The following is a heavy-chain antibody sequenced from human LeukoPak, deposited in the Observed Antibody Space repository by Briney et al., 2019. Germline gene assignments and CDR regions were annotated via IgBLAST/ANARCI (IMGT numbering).Heavy chain of an antibody. Sequence: GGSLRLSCAASGFTFSDYYMSWIRQAPGKGLEWVSYISSSGSTIYYADSVKGRFTISRDNAKNSLYLQMNSLRAEDTAVYYCARPVVGYCSSTSCADAFDIWGQGTMVTVSS. CDR1: GFTFSDYY. CDR2: ISSSGSTI. D-gene: IGHD2-2*03. CDR3: ARPVVGYCSSTSCADAFDI. J-gene: IGHJ3*02. V-gene: IGHV3-11*01.